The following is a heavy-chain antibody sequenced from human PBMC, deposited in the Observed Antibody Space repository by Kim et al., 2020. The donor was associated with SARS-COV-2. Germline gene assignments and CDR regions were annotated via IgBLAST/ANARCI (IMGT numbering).Heavy chain of an antibody. Sequence: GGSLRLSCAASGFTCDDYAMHWVRQAPGKGLEWVSGISWNSGSIGYADSVKGRFTISRDNAKNSLYLQMNSLRAEDTALYYCAKDKAPLITMIVVSRAFDIWGQGTMVTVSS. CDR1: GFTCDDYA. J-gene: IGHJ3*02. CDR2: ISWNSGSI. D-gene: IGHD3-22*01. V-gene: IGHV3-9*01. CDR3: AKDKAPLITMIVVSRAFDI.